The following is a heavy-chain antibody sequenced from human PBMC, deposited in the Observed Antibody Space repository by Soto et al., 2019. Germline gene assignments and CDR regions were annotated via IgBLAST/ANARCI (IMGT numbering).Heavy chain of an antibody. V-gene: IGHV1-8*01. CDR1: GYTFTNSD. D-gene: IGHD2-15*01. CDR2: MNPDSGHA. CDR3: ARKPHCSGGICYYGLDN. Sequence: GASVKVSCKASGYTFTNSDINWVRQAPGQGREWMGWMNPDSGHAAYAQKFQGRVTLTTSTSTSTVYMEMRSLGSEDTAVYYCARKPHCSGGICYYGLDNWGQGTLVTVSS. J-gene: IGHJ4*02.